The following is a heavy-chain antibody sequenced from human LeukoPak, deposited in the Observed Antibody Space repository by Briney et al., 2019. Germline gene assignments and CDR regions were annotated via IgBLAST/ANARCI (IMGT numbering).Heavy chain of an antibody. Sequence: ASVKVSCKASGYTFTSYGISWVRQAPGQGLEWMGWISAYNGDTDYAQKFQGRVTMTEDTSTDTAYMELSSLRSEDTAVYYCATSFGRSYYPLDAFDIWGQGTMVTVSS. V-gene: IGHV1-18*01. J-gene: IGHJ3*02. D-gene: IGHD1-26*01. CDR3: ATSFGRSYYPLDAFDI. CDR1: GYTFTSYG. CDR2: ISAYNGDT.